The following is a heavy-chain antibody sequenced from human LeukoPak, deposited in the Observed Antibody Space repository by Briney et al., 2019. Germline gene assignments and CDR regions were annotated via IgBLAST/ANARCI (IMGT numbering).Heavy chain of an antibody. CDR3: ARDGSYIGLDV. CDR2: PNWNGGST. J-gene: IGHJ3*01. D-gene: IGHD1-26*01. Sequence: PGGSLRLSCAASGFTFEKHGMSWVRQAPGKGLEWVSGPNWNGGSTGYADSVKGRFTISRDNAKKSLYLQMNSLRAEDTALYYCARDGSYIGLDVWGQGTMVTVSS. CDR1: GFTFEKHG. V-gene: IGHV3-20*04.